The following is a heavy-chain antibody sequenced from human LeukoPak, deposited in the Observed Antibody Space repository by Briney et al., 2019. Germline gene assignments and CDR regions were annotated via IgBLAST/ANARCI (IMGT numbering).Heavy chain of an antibody. V-gene: IGHV4-59*08. J-gene: IGHJ3*02. CDR1: GGSIGSYY. Sequence: PSETLSLTCTVSGGSIGSYYGSWIRQPPGRGLEWIGHIYYSGSTDYNPSLKSRVTISLDTSKNQFSLKLSSVTAADTAVYFCARGPYAFDIWGQGTMVTVSS. CDR3: ARGPYAFDI. CDR2: IYYSGST.